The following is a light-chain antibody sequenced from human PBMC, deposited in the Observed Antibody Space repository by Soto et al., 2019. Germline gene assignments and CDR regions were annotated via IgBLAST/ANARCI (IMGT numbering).Light chain of an antibody. Sequence: SYELTQPPSVSVAPGKTARITCGGDNIGSKSVHWYQQKPGQAPVLVIYYDTDRPSGIPERFSRSNSGNTATLTISRVEAGDEAYYSCQVWDSSSDHYVFGTGTKVTVL. CDR3: QVWDSSSDHYV. J-gene: IGLJ1*01. V-gene: IGLV3-21*04. CDR1: NIGSKS. CDR2: YDT.